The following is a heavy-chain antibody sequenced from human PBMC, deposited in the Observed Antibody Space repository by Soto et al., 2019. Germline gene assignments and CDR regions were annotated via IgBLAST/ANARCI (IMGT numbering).Heavy chain of an antibody. CDR1: GYTFTSYG. CDR3: ARFFFWGGFGESNWLDP. J-gene: IGHJ5*02. CDR2: ISAYNGNT. V-gene: IGHV1-18*01. D-gene: IGHD3-10*01. Sequence: GASVKVSCKASGYTFTSYGISWVRQAPGQGLEWMGWISAYNGNTNYAQKFQGRVTMTTDTSTSTAYMELRSLRSDDTAVYYCARFFFWGGFGESNWLDPWGQGTLVTVSS.